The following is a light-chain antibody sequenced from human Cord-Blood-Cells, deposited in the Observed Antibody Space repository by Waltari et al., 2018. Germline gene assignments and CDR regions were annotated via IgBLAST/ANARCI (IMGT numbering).Light chain of an antibody. V-gene: IGLV2-14*01. CDR3: SSYTSSSTLDVV. CDR2: DVS. CDR1: SSDVGGYNY. Sequence: QSALTQPASVSGSPGQSITISCTGTSSDVGGYNYVSWYQQHPGKAPKLMIYDVSNRLSVVSNPLSCSKSANPAPLTIFGLQAEDEADYYCSSYTSSSTLDVVFGGGTKLTVL. J-gene: IGLJ2*01.